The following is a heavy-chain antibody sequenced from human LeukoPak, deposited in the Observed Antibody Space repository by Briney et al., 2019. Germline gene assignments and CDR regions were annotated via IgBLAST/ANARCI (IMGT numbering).Heavy chain of an antibody. V-gene: IGHV3-30*02. CDR1: GFTFSSYA. Sequence: GGSLRLSCAASGFTFSSYAMHRVRQAPGKGLEWVAFIRYDGSNKYYADSVKGRFTISRDNSKNTLYLQMNSLRAEDTAVYYCARCERGSYYYGSGSHKGLINIDYWGQGTLVTVSS. J-gene: IGHJ4*02. D-gene: IGHD3-10*01. CDR2: IRYDGSNK. CDR3: ARCERGSYYYGSGSHKGLINIDY.